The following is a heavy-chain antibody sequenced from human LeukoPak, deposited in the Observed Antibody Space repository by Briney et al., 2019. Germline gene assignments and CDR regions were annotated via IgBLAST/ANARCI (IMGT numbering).Heavy chain of an antibody. V-gene: IGHV3-53*01. CDR3: AKGDYYDSSGYYRVYDAFDI. J-gene: IGHJ3*02. Sequence: GGSLRLSCAASGFTVSSNYMSWVRQAPGKGLEWVSVIYSGGSTYYADSVKGRFTISRDNSKNTLYVQMNSLRAEDTAVYYCAKGDYYDSSGYYRVYDAFDIWGQGTMVTVSS. CDR1: GFTVSSNY. D-gene: IGHD3-22*01. CDR2: IYSGGST.